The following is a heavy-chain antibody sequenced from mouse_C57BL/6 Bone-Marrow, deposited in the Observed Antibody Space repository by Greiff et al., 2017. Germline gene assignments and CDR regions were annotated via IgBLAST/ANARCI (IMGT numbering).Heavy chain of an antibody. CDR3: ARDGNYYYYAMDY. CDR1: GFSLTSYG. D-gene: IGHD2-1*01. Sequence: VKLMESGPGLVQPSQSLSITCTVSGFSLTSYGVHWVRQSPGKGLEWLGVIWSGGSTDYNAAFISRLSISKDNSKSQVFFKMNSLQADDTAIYYCARDGNYYYYAMDYWGQGTSVTVSS. J-gene: IGHJ4*01. CDR2: IWSGGST. V-gene: IGHV2-2*01.